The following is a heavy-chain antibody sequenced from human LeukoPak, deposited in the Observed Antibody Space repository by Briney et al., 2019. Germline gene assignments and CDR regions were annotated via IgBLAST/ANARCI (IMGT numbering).Heavy chain of an antibody. CDR2: ISSSSGYT. CDR1: GFTFSSYS. Sequence: GGSLRLSCAASGFTFSSYSMNWVRQAPGKGLEWVSYISSSSGYTNYADSEKGRFTISRDNAKNSLYLQMNSLRAEDTAVYYCARAARTNQWLVDYWGQGTLVTVSS. V-gene: IGHV3-21*05. J-gene: IGHJ4*02. D-gene: IGHD5-12*01. CDR3: ARAARTNQWLVDY.